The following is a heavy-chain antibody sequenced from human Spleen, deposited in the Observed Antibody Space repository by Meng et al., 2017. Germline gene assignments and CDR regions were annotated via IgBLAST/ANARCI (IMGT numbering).Heavy chain of an antibody. J-gene: IGHJ4*02. CDR1: GDSVSGNSAA. CDR2: TYYRSKWYN. CDR3: ARGGIVATSSLDY. V-gene: IGHV6-1*01. Sequence: QVQLQQSGPGLVKPSQTFSLTCAISGDSVSGNSAAWDWIRQSPARGLEWLGRTYYRSKWYNDYAGSVKSRITINPDTSKNQFSLQLSSVTPEDTAVYYCARGGIVATSSLDYWGQGTLVTVSS. D-gene: IGHD5-12*01.